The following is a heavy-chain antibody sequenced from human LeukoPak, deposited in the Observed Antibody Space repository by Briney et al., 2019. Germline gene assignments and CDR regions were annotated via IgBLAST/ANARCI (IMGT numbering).Heavy chain of an antibody. CDR2: ISAYNGNT. J-gene: IGHJ6*03. Sequence: ASVKVSCKASGYTFTSYGISWVRQAPGQGLEWMGLISAYNGNTNYAQKLQGRVTMTTDTSTSTAYMELRSLRSDDTAVYYCARYFYRVSVYHYMDVWGKGNTVTISS. V-gene: IGHV1-18*01. CDR1: GYTFTSYG. D-gene: IGHD3-3*01. CDR3: ARYFYRVSVYHYMDV.